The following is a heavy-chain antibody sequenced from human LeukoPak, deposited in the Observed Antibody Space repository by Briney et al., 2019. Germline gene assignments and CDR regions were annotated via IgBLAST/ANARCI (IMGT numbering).Heavy chain of an antibody. J-gene: IGHJ6*02. CDR1: GGSISSYY. Sequence: SETLSLTCTVSGGSISSYYWIWLRQPTGKGLEWIGRIYTSGSTNYNPSLKSRVTMSVDTSKNQFSLKLSSVTAADTAVYYCARSLPSSSWSYYYGMDVWGQGTTVTVSS. D-gene: IGHD6-13*01. V-gene: IGHV4-4*07. CDR3: ARSLPSSSWSYYYGMDV. CDR2: IYTSGST.